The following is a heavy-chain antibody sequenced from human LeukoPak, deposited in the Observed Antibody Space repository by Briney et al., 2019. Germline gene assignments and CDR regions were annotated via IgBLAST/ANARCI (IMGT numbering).Heavy chain of an antibody. V-gene: IGHV4-61*02. CDR2: IYTSGST. CDR1: GGSISSGSYY. J-gene: IGHJ4*02. Sequence: PSQTLSLTCTVSGGSISSGSYYWSWIRQPAGKGLEWIGRIYTSGSTNYNPSLKSRVTISVDTSKNQFSLKLSSVTAADTAVYYCASRLHYDILTGYYTLYFDYWGQGTLVTVSS. D-gene: IGHD3-9*01. CDR3: ASRLHYDILTGYYTLYFDY.